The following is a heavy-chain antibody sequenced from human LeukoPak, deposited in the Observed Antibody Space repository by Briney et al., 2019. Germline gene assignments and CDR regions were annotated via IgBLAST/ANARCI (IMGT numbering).Heavy chain of an antibody. CDR1: GFTFSTYW. Sequence: GGSLRLSCAASGFTFSTYWMSWVRQAPGKGLEWVANIKQDGSEKYHVDSVKGRFTISRDNAKNSLYLQMSSLRAEDTAVYYCARSYYASGSYYWVHYFDYWGQGSLATVSS. CDR2: IKQDGSEK. D-gene: IGHD3-10*01. J-gene: IGHJ4*02. CDR3: ARSYYASGSYYWVHYFDY. V-gene: IGHV3-7*01.